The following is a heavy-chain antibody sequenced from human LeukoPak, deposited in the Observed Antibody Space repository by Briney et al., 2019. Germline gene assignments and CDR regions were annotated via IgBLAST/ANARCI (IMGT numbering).Heavy chain of an antibody. CDR3: ARLRTGWGYTDHYYYYMDV. Sequence: PGGSLRLSCAASGFTFSNYWMNWVRQAPGKGLECLANIKQDGSETYYADSVKGRFTISRDNSKNSLYLQMNSLRAEDTAVYYCARLRTGWGYTDHYYYYMDVWGKGTTVTVSS. J-gene: IGHJ6*03. CDR1: GFTFSNYW. CDR2: IKQDGSET. D-gene: IGHD5-18*01. V-gene: IGHV3-7*01.